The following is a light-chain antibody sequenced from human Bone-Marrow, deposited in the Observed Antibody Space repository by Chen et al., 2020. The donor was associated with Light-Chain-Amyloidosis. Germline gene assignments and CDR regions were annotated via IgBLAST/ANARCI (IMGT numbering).Light chain of an antibody. Sequence: SYVRTQPSSVSVAPGTPATIACGGDNIGSTSVHWYQQTPGPSPLLVVYDDSDRPSGIPERLSGANSGNTATLTISRVEAGDEADYYCQVWDRSSDRPVFGGGTKLTVL. J-gene: IGLJ3*02. V-gene: IGLV3-21*03. CDR1: NIGSTS. CDR3: QVWDRSSDRPV. CDR2: DDS.